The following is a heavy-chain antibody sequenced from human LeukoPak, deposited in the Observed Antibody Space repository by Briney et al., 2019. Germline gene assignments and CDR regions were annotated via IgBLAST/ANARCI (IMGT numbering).Heavy chain of an antibody. CDR3: ARGHDYSNYAGYGMDV. Sequence: PSQTLSLTCTVSGGSISSGGYYWSWIRQHPGKCLEWIGYIYYSGSTYYNPSLKSRVTISVDTSKNQFSLKLSSVTAADTAVYYCARGHDYSNYAGYGMDVWGQGTTVTVSS. D-gene: IGHD4-11*01. CDR2: IYYSGST. J-gene: IGHJ6*02. V-gene: IGHV4-31*03. CDR1: GGSISSGGYY.